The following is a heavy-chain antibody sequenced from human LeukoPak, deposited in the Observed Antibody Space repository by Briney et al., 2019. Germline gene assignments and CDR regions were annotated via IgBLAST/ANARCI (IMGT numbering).Heavy chain of an antibody. Sequence: SVKVSCKASGGTFSTYTFSWVRRAPGQGLEWTGRIIPILGIANHAQKFQGRVTITADKSTNTAYMDLSSLRSEDTAVYYCARAGQLSTGAYFDYWGQGTLVTVSS. CDR2: IIPILGIA. J-gene: IGHJ4*02. CDR1: GGTFSTYT. V-gene: IGHV1-69*02. D-gene: IGHD6-6*01. CDR3: ARAGQLSTGAYFDY.